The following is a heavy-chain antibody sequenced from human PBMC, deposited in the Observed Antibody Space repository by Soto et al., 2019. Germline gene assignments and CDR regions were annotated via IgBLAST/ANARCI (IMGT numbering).Heavy chain of an antibody. D-gene: IGHD3-10*01. Sequence: QVQLVQSGADVQRPGSSVRVSCKASGDTFNFYTINWVRQAPGQGLQWMGRINPILSMSNYAPRFQGRVTMTADKXTSTAYMELSSLRSEDTAMYYCATSYGSGYRAFDSWGQGALVTVSS. J-gene: IGHJ4*02. CDR3: ATSYGSGYRAFDS. CDR1: GDTFNFYT. V-gene: IGHV1-69*02. CDR2: INPILSMS.